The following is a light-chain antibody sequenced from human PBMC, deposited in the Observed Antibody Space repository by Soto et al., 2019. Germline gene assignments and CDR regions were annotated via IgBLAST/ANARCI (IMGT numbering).Light chain of an antibody. CDR2: KAS. J-gene: IGKJ4*01. CDR3: QQYNSYPLT. Sequence: DIQMTQSPSTLSASVGDRVTITCRASQSISTWLAWYQQKPGKAPKLLIYKASSLESGVPSRFSGSGSGTEFTLTISSLQPDDFATFCCQQYNSYPLTFGGGTKVEIK. V-gene: IGKV1-5*03. CDR1: QSISTW.